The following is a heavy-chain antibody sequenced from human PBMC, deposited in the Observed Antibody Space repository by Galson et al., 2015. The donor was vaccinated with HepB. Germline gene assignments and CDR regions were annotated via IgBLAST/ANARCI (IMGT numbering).Heavy chain of an antibody. V-gene: IGHV1-69*13. CDR3: ARASPAYCGGDCCFDI. CDR1: GGTFSSYA. J-gene: IGHJ3*02. CDR2: IIPIFGTA. Sequence: SVKVSCKASGGTFSSYAISWVRQAPGQGLEWMGGIIPIFGTANYAQKFQGRVTITADESTSTAYMELSSLRSEDTAVYYCARASPAYCGGDCCFDIWGQGTMVTVSS. D-gene: IGHD2-21*02.